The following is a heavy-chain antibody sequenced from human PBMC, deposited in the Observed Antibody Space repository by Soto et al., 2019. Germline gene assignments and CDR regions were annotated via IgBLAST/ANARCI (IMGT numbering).Heavy chain of an antibody. CDR2: IGISNNI. V-gene: IGHV3-48*01. CDR1: GFTFSIYS. CDR3: ARERDYYDSSGSWRDSDFDY. J-gene: IGHJ4*02. Sequence: EVQLVESGGGLIQPGGSLRLSCAASGFTFSIYSMNWVRQAPGKGLEWLSFIGISNNIYYAYSVKGRFTISRDNVKNSLHLHMNSLRAEDTAVYYCARERDYYDSSGSWRDSDFDYWGQGTQVTVSS. D-gene: IGHD3-22*01.